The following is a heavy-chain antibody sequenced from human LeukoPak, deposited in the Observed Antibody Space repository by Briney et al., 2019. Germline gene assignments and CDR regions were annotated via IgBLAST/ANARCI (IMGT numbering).Heavy chain of an antibody. CDR1: GGSISSYY. D-gene: IGHD2-2*01. V-gene: IGHV4-4*07. CDR3: AWIVPTASIDY. J-gene: IGHJ4*02. Sequence: PSETLSLTCTVSGGSISSYYWSWIRQPAGKGLEWIGRIYTSGSTNYNPSLKSRVTMSVDASKNQFSLRLSSVTAADTAVYYCAWIVPTASIDYWGQGTLVTVSS. CDR2: IYTSGST.